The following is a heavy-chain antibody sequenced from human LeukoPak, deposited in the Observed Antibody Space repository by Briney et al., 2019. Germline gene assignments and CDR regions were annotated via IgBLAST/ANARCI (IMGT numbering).Heavy chain of an antibody. J-gene: IGHJ4*02. CDR3: ASGRSWIQLWLRFDY. D-gene: IGHD5-18*01. Sequence: GGSLRLPCAASGFTFSDYYMSWIRQAPGRGLEWVSYISSSGSTIYYADSVKGRFTISRDNAKNSLYLQMNSLRAEDTAVYYCASGRSWIQLWLRFDYWGQGTLVTVSS. CDR1: GFTFSDYY. V-gene: IGHV3-11*01. CDR2: ISSSGSTI.